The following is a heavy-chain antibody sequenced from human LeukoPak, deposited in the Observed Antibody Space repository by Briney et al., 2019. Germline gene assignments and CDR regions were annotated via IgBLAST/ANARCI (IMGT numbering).Heavy chain of an antibody. CDR3: ARDVTVAGPHFDY. V-gene: IGHV3-21*01. Sequence: GGSLRLSCAASGFTFSTYSMNWVRQAPGKGLEWVSSISSSSSYIYYAASVKGRFTISRDNAKNSLHLQMNSLRAEDTAVYYCARDVTVAGPHFDYWGQGTLVTVSS. CDR1: GFTFSTYS. CDR2: ISSSSSYI. J-gene: IGHJ4*02. D-gene: IGHD6-19*01.